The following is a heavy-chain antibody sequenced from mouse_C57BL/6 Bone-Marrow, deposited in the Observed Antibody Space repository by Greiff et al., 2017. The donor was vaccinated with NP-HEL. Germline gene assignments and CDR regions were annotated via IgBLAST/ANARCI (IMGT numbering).Heavy chain of an antibody. CDR2: IYPRSGNT. J-gene: IGHJ3*01. V-gene: IGHV1-81*01. Sequence: VQLQQSGAELARPGASVKLSCKASGYTFTSYGISWVKQRTGQGLEWIGEIYPRSGNTYYNQKFKGKSTLTVDKSSSTAYMQLSSLTSEDSAVYYCARNYGSRGAWFAYWGQGTLVTVSA. CDR1: GYTFTSYG. D-gene: IGHD1-1*01. CDR3: ARNYGSRGAWFAY.